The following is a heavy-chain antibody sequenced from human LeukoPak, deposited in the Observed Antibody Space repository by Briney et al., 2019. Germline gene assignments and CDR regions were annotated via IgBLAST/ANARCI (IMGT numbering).Heavy chain of an antibody. CDR2: IYYSGST. D-gene: IGHD3-3*01. Sequence: PSETLSLTCTASGFSISSYYWSWIRQPPGKRLEWIAHIYYSGSTNYNPSLKSGASISVDTSKNKFPHMLSSVTAADTAVYYCASRSSIWSGYQDTLYYFDSWGQGTLVTVSS. CDR1: GFSISSYY. CDR3: ASRSSIWSGYQDTLYYFDS. V-gene: IGHV4-59*01. J-gene: IGHJ4*02.